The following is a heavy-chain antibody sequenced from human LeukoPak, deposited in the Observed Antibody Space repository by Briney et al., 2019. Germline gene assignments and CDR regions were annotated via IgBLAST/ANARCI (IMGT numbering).Heavy chain of an antibody. CDR1: GGSFSGYY. D-gene: IGHD2/OR15-2a*01. CDR2: INHSGST. V-gene: IGHV4-34*01. CDR3: ARGKTRFFREFDY. Sequence: SETLSLTCAVYGGSFSGYYWSWIRQPPGKGLEWIGEINHSGSTNYNPSLKSRVTISVDTSRNQFSLKLSSVTAADTAVYYCARGKTRFFREFDYWGQGTLVTVSS. J-gene: IGHJ4*02.